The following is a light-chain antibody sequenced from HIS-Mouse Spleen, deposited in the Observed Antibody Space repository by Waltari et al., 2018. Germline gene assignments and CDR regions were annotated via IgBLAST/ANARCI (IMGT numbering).Light chain of an antibody. Sequence: DIQMTQSPSTLSASVGDRVTITCRASQSISSWLAWYQQKPGKAPKLLFYKASSLESGVPSRFSGSGSGTEFTLTISSLQPDDFATYYCQQYNSYSMYTFGQGTKLEIK. CDR3: QQYNSYSMYT. CDR2: KAS. V-gene: IGKV1-5*03. CDR1: QSISSW. J-gene: IGKJ2*01.